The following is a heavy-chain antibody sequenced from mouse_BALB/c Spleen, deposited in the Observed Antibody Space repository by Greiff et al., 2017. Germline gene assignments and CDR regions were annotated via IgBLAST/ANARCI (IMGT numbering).Heavy chain of an antibody. J-gene: IGHJ1*01. Sequence: EVKLMESGGGLVQPGGSLKLSCAASGFTFSSYTMSWVRQTPEKRLEWVAYISNGGGSTYYPDTVKGRSTISRDNAKNTLYLQMSSLKSEDTAMYYCARHDYYGSSYVYWYFDVWGAGTTVTVSS. CDR3: ARHDYYGSSYVYWYFDV. CDR1: GFTFSSYT. CDR2: ISNGGGST. D-gene: IGHD1-1*01. V-gene: IGHV5-12-2*01.